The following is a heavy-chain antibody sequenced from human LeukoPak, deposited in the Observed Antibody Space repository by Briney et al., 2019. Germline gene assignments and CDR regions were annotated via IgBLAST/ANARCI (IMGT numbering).Heavy chain of an antibody. V-gene: IGHV4-34*01. J-gene: IGHJ4*02. CDR1: GGSFSGYY. D-gene: IGHD3-3*01. CDR3: GRRQIDDFGEDAIRGYFDF. CDR2: INHSGST. Sequence: PSETLSLTCAVYGGSFSGYYWSWIRQPPGKGLEWIGEINHSGSTNYNPSLKSRVTISVDTSKNQFSLKLSSVTAADTAVYYCGRRQIDDFGEDAIRGYFDFWGQGTQIVVSS.